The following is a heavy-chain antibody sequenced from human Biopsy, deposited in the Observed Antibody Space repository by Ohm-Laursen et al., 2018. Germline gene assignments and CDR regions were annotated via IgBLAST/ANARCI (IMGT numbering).Heavy chain of an antibody. J-gene: IGHJ4*02. Sequence: SSLSLSCSASGFNLGDYAMHWVRQVPGKGLEWVSGIKWNSGKIDYAASVKGRLTISRDNAKNSLYLHMNSLRTEDSAFYYCARDTGTMVRGVLYQWGQGTQVTVSS. CDR3: ARDTGTMVRGVLYQ. D-gene: IGHD3-10*01. CDR2: IKWNSGKI. CDR1: GFNLGDYA. V-gene: IGHV3-9*01.